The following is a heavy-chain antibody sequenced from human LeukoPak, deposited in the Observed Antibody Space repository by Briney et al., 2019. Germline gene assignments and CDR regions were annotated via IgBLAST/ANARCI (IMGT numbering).Heavy chain of an antibody. J-gene: IGHJ4*02. Sequence: ASVKVSCKASGHTFTSYGISWVRQAPGQGLEWMGWISAYNGNTNYAQKLQGRVTMTTDTSTSTAYMELRSLRSDDTAVYYCARDRYASYYYDSSGYVFDYWAREPWSPSPQ. CDR3: ARDRYASYYYDSSGYVFDY. CDR1: GHTFTSYG. D-gene: IGHD3-22*01. CDR2: ISAYNGNT. V-gene: IGHV1-18*01.